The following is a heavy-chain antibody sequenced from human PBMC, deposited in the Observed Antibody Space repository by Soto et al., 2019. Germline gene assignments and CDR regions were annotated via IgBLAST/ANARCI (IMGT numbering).Heavy chain of an antibody. CDR2: INHSGST. D-gene: IGHD3-10*01. CDR1: GGSFSGYY. CDR3: ARGVLWFGAGQFDP. V-gene: IGHV4-34*01. J-gene: IGHJ5*02. Sequence: SDTLSLTCAVYGGSFSGYYWSWIRQPPGKGLEWIGEINHSGSTNYNPSLKSRVTISLDTSKNQFSLKLSSVTAADTAVYYCARGVLWFGAGQFDPWGQGTLVTVSS.